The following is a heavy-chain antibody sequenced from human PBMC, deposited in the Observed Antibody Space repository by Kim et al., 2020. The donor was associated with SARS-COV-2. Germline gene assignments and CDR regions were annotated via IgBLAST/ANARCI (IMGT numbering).Heavy chain of an antibody. Sequence: GGSLRLSCAASGFTFSSYGMHWVRQAPGKGLEWVAVIWYDGSNKYYADSVKGRFTISRDNSKNTLYLQMNSLRAEDTAVYYCAREQQLVRGLYYYYYGMDVWGQGTTVTVSS. J-gene: IGHJ6*02. CDR2: IWYDGSNK. CDR1: GFTFSSYG. D-gene: IGHD6-13*01. V-gene: IGHV3-33*01. CDR3: AREQQLVRGLYYYYYGMDV.